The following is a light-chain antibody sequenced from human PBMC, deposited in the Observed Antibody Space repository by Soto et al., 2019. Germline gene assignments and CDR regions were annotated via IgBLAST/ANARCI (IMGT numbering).Light chain of an antibody. Sequence: DIQMTQSPSSLSASVGDRVTITCRASQSISSYLNWYQQKPGKAPKLLISAASILQSGVPSRFSGSGSGTYFTLTISSLPTEDFATYYCQQSYSNPFTFGLGTKVDI. J-gene: IGKJ3*01. CDR3: QQSYSNPFT. CDR2: AAS. CDR1: QSISSY. V-gene: IGKV1-39*01.